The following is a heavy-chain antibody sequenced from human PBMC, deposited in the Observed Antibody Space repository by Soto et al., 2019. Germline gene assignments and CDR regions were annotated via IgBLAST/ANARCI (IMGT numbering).Heavy chain of an antibody. V-gene: IGHV4-61*01. D-gene: IGHD5-12*01. CDR3: ARGQRWLQLGGEGKNWFDP. CDR2: IYYSGST. Sequence: QVQLQESGPGLVKPSETLSLTCTVSGGSVSSGSYYWSWIRQPPGKGLEWIGYIYYSGSTNDNPSLKSRVTISVDTSKNQFSLKLSSVTAADTAVYYCARGQRWLQLGGEGKNWFDPWGQGTLVTVSS. CDR1: GGSVSSGSYY. J-gene: IGHJ5*02.